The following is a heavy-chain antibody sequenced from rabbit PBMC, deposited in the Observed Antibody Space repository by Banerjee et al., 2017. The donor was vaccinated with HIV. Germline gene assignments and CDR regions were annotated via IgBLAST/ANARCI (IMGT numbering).Heavy chain of an antibody. CDR3: ARRYVSATGYFDL. CDR2: ISVDNSGNT. Sequence: QSLEESGGDLVKPGASLTLTCTASGFSFSSGYMCWVRQAPGKGLEWIACISVDNSGNTGYATWAKGRFTISKTSSTTVTLQMNSLTAADTATYFCARRYVSATGYFDLWGPGTLVTVS. CDR1: GFSFSSGY. D-gene: IGHD7-1*01. V-gene: IGHV1S40*01. J-gene: IGHJ4*01.